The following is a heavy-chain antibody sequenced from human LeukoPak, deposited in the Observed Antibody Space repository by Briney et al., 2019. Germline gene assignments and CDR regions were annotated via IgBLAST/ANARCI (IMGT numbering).Heavy chain of an antibody. Sequence: PGGSLRLSCTASGFTFGDYAMSWVRQAPGKGLEWVSYISSSGSTIYYADSVKGRFTISRDNAKNSLYLQMNSLRAEDTAVYYCARDELSPYYYDSSGYGYDYWGQGTLVTVSS. D-gene: IGHD3-22*01. CDR3: ARDELSPYYYDSSGYGYDY. CDR1: GFTFGDYA. J-gene: IGHJ4*02. V-gene: IGHV3-11*01. CDR2: ISSSGSTI.